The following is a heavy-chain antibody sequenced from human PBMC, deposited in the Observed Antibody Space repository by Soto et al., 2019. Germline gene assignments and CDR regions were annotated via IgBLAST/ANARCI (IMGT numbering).Heavy chain of an antibody. D-gene: IGHD3-10*01. Sequence: ASVKVSCKASGYPFTSYSMHWVRQAPGQGLECMGIINPSGGSTSYAQKFQGIVTMTRDTSTSTVYMELRSLRSEDTPLYYCARVLYGPDFDIWDQGTM. J-gene: IGHJ3*02. CDR1: GYPFTSYS. CDR3: ARVLYGPDFDI. CDR2: INPSGGST. V-gene: IGHV1-46*01.